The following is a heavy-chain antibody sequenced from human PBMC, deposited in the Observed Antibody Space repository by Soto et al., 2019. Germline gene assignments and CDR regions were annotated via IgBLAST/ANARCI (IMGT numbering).Heavy chain of an antibody. Sequence: QVQLVQSGAEVKKAGDSVKVSCKASGYTFTSYAMHWVRQAPGQRLEWMGWINAGNGNTKYSQKFQGRVTITRDTSASTAYMELSSLRSEDTAVYYCARDRAARGYDAFDIWGQGTMVTVSS. CDR2: INAGNGNT. CDR3: ARDRAARGYDAFDI. J-gene: IGHJ3*02. V-gene: IGHV1-3*01. CDR1: GYTFTSYA. D-gene: IGHD6-6*01.